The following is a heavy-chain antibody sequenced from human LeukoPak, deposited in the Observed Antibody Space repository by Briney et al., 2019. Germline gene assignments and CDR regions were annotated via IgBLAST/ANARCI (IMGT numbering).Heavy chain of an antibody. V-gene: IGHV1-2*02. CDR2: IDPNSGGT. J-gene: IGHJ4*02. D-gene: IGHD3-10*01. CDR1: GYTFTGYY. CDR3: ARDNYYGSGSLFDY. Sequence: ASVKVSCKASGYTFTGYYMHWVRQAPGQGLEWMGWIDPNSGGTNYAQKFQGRVTMTRDTSISTAYMELSRLRSDDTAVYYCARDNYYGSGSLFDYWGQGTLVTVSS.